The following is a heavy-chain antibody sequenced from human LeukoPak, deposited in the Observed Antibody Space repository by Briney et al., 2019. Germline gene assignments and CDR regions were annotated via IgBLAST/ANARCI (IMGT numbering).Heavy chain of an antibody. D-gene: IGHD5-18*01. V-gene: IGHV4-59*08. CDR3: ARLHDGYRYGADY. CDR2: IYYSGST. CDR1: GGSISSYY. J-gene: IGHJ4*02. Sequence: SETLSLTCTVSGGSISSYYWSWIRQPPGKGLEWIGYIYYSGSTNYNPSLKSRVTISVDTSKNQFSLKLSPVTAADTAVYYCARLHDGYRYGADYWGQGTLVTAS.